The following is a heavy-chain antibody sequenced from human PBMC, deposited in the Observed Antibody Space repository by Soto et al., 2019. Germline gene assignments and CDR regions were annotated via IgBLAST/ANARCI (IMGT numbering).Heavy chain of an antibody. CDR1: GGSISSYY. CDR3: ARGQLLSGYYYYGMDV. J-gene: IGHJ6*02. V-gene: IGHV4-59*01. Sequence: SETLSLTYTVSGGSISSYYWSWIRQPPGKGLEWIGYIYYSGSTNYNPSLKSRVTISVDTSKNQFSLKLSSVTAADTAVYYCARGQLLSGYYYYGMDVWGQGTTVTVSS. CDR2: IYYSGST. D-gene: IGHD2-2*01.